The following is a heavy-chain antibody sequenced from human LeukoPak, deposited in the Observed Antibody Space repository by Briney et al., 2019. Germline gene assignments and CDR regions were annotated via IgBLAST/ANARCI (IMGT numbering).Heavy chain of an antibody. V-gene: IGHV1-18*04. J-gene: IGHJ4*02. CDR1: GCTFSNYG. Sequence: GASVKVSCKASGCTFSNYGIIWVRQAPGLGLEWMGWTSYNGNTNYAQKFQDRVTMTTDTSTTTAYMELRSLESDDTAVYYCARHSGSGWQALGYWGQGTLVTVSS. D-gene: IGHD6-19*01. CDR2: TSYNGNT. CDR3: ARHSGSGWQALGY.